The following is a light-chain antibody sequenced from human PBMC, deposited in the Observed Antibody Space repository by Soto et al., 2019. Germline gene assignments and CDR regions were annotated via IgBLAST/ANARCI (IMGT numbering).Light chain of an antibody. CDR3: LLSYSPNWV. CDR2: DTS. Sequence: QAVVTQEPSLTVSPGGTVTLTCGSSTGAVTSGHYPYWFQQKPGRAPRTLIYDTSNKQSWTPARFSGSLLGGKAALTLSGAQPEDEAEYYCLLSYSPNWVFGGGTKVTVL. V-gene: IGLV7-46*01. CDR1: TGAVTSGHY. J-gene: IGLJ3*02.